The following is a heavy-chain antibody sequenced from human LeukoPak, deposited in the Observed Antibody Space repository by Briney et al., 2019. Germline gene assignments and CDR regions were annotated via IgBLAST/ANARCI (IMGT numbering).Heavy chain of an antibody. J-gene: IGHJ4*02. CDR2: INAGNGKT. CDR3: ARARWTSTVTTYYLDC. CDR1: GYTFTDYA. Sequence: ASVKVSCKASGYTFTDYAVQWVRQAPGQRLEWMGWINAGNGKTKYSQKFQDRVTITRDTSATTAYLDLSSLRSEDTAVYYCARARWTSTVTTYYLDCWGQGTLVTVSS. D-gene: IGHD4-17*01. V-gene: IGHV1-3*01.